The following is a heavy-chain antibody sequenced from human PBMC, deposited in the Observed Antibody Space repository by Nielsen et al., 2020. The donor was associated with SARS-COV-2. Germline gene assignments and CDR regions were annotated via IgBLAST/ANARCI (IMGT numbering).Heavy chain of an antibody. CDR1: GYTFTSYA. CDR3: ARDRSGYYSDYFDY. J-gene: IGHJ4*02. D-gene: IGHD3-22*01. Sequence: SVTVSCKASGYTFTSYAMHWVRQAPGQRLEWMGWINAGNGNTKYSQKFQGRVTITRDTSASTAYMELSSLRSEDTAVYYCARDRSGYYSDYFDYWGQGTLVTVSS. V-gene: IGHV1-3*01. CDR2: INAGNGNT.